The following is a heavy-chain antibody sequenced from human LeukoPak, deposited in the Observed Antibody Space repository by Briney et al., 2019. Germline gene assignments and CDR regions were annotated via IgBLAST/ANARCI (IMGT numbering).Heavy chain of an antibody. J-gene: IGHJ4*02. D-gene: IGHD4-17*01. CDR3: ARGRPTVTTDY. CDR2: IYTSGST. CDR1: GGSISSGSYY. Sequence: PSQTLSLTCTVSGGSISSGSYYWSWIRQPAGKGLEWIGRIYTSGSTNYNPSLKSRVTILVDTSKNQFSLKLSSVTAADTAVYYCARGRPTVTTDYWGQGTLVTVSS. V-gene: IGHV4-61*02.